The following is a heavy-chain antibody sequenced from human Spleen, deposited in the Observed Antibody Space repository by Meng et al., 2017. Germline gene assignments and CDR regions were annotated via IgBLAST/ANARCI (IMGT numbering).Heavy chain of an antibody. CDR2: IYYSGTT. CDR1: GGSISSGGYY. CDR3: ARDGVGYGSGTNKWFDP. J-gene: IGHJ5*02. V-gene: IGHV4-31*03. Sequence: VLLQESGPRHVRPSQTPSLTCTVSGGSISSGGYYWNWIRHHPGKGLEWIGYIYYSGTTYYNPSLKSRVTMSVETSKNQFSLKLSSVTAADTAVYFCARDGVGYGSGTNKWFDPWGQGTLVTVSS. D-gene: IGHD3-10*01.